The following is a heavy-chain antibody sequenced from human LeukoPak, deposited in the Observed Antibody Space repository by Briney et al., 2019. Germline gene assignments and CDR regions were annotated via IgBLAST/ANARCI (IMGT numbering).Heavy chain of an antibody. V-gene: IGHV1-46*01. CDR1: GYTFTSYY. Sequence: ASVKVSCKASGYTFTSYYMHWVRQAPGQGLEWMGIINPSGGSTSYAQEFQGRGTMNRDTSTNTVYMELSSLRSEATAVDYCARGAFSYYYFWSGYCGGSWFDPWGQGTLVTVSS. D-gene: IGHD3-3*01. CDR3: ARGAFSYYYFWSGYCGGSWFDP. J-gene: IGHJ5*02. CDR2: INPSGGST.